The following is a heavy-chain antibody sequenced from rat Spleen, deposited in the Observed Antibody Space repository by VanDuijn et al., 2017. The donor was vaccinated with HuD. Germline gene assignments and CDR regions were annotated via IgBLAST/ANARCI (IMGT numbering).Heavy chain of an antibody. CDR2: MWSGGGT. D-gene: IGHD4-3*01. J-gene: IGHJ2*01. CDR3: ARSDNSGLLDY. CDR1: GFSLTSYS. V-gene: IGHV2-15*01. Sequence: QVQLKESGPGLVQPSQTLSLTCTVSGFSLTSYSVSWVRQPPGKSLEWMGVMWSGGGTAYNSALKSRLSISKDTSKSQVLLKMNSLQTEDTATYSCARSDNSGLLDYWGQGVMVTVSS.